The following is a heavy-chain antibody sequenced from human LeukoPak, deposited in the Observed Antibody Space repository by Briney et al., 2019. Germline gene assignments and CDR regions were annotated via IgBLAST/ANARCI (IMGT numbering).Heavy chain of an antibody. CDR2: IYYSGST. J-gene: IGHJ3*02. CDR1: GGSISSSSYY. V-gene: IGHV4-39*07. CDR3: ARDLCSGSHKGDGDAFDI. Sequence: PSETLSLTCTVSGGSISSSSYYWGWIRQPPGKGLEWIGSIYYSGSTYYNPSLKSRVTISVDTSKNQFSLKLSSVTAADTAVYYCARDLCSGSHKGDGDAFDIWGQGTMVTVSS. D-gene: IGHD1-26*01.